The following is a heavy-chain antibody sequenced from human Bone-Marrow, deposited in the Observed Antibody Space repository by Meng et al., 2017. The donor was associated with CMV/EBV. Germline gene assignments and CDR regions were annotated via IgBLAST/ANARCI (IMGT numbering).Heavy chain of an antibody. V-gene: IGHV4-39*07. CDR3: ARPSDKHDFWRGHELGAFDI. CDR1: GGSISSSSYY. J-gene: IGHJ3*02. CDR2: IYYSGST. Sequence: GSLRLSCTVSGGSISSSSYYWGWIRQPPGKGLEWIGSIYYSGSTYYNPSLKSRVTISVATSKTQFSLKLSSVTAADPAVYYCARPSDKHDFWRGHELGAFDIWGQGTMVTVSS. D-gene: IGHD3-3*01.